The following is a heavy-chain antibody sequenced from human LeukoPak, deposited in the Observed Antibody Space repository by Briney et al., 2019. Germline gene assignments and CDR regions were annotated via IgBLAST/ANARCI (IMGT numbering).Heavy chain of an antibody. J-gene: IGHJ6*02. CDR1: GFTFDDYA. CDR2: ISWNSGSI. D-gene: IGHD2-2*01. Sequence: PGGSLRLSCAASGFTFDDYAMHWVRQAPGKGLEWVSGISWNSGSIGYADSVKGRFTISRDNAKNSLYLQMNSLRAEDTALYYCAKDIGYGSITSCPPGAYYGMDVWGQGTTVTVSS. V-gene: IGHV3-9*01. CDR3: AKDIGYGSITSCPPGAYYGMDV.